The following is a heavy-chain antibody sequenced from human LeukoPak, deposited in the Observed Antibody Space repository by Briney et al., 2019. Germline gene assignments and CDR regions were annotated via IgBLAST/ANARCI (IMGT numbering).Heavy chain of an antibody. V-gene: IGHV3-33*01. Sequence: GGPLRLSCAASGFTFSSYGMHWVRQAPGKGLEWVAVIWYDGGNKYYADSVKGRFTISRDNSKNTLYLQMNSLRAEDTAVYYCARGDIVVVPAAQIYYYYGMDVWGKGTTVTVSS. J-gene: IGHJ6*04. CDR1: GFTFSSYG. CDR2: IWYDGGNK. D-gene: IGHD2-2*01. CDR3: ARGDIVVVPAAQIYYYYGMDV.